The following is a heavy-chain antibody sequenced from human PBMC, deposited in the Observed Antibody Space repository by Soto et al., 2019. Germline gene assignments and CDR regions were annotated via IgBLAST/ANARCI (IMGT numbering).Heavy chain of an antibody. CDR3: ARDIRGYSRALDY. J-gene: IGHJ4*02. CDR1: GGSVNSGSSY. Sequence: SETLSLTCTVSGGSVNSGSSYWTWIRQPPGMGLEWIGYIYYSGSTNYNPSLKSRVTMSVDTSKNQFSLKLSSVTGADTAFYQCARDIRGYSRALDYWGQGTMVTVYS. V-gene: IGHV4-61*01. CDR2: IYYSGST. D-gene: IGHD5-18*01.